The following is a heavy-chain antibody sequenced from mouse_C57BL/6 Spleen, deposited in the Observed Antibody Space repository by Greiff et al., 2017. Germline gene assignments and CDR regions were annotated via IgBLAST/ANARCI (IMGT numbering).Heavy chain of an antibody. CDR2: IRSKSSNYAT. J-gene: IGHJ2*01. Sequence: EVQLVESGGGLVQPKGSLKLSCAASGFTFNTYAMHWVRQAPGTGLEWVARIRSKSSNYATYYADSVKDRFTISRDDSQSMLYLQMNNLKTEDTAMYYCVRGRDSNYYFDYWGQGTTLTVSS. CDR1: GFTFNTYA. V-gene: IGHV10-3*01. CDR3: VRGRDSNYYFDY. D-gene: IGHD2-5*01.